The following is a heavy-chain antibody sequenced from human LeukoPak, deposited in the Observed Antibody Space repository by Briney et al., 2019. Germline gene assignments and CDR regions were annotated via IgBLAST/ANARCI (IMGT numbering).Heavy chain of an antibody. CDR2: IYYSGST. CDR3: ARGYCSSTSCYFGFDY. V-gene: IGHV4-61*01. D-gene: IGHD2-2*01. Sequence: PSETLSLTCTVSGGSVSSGSYYWSWIRQPPGKGLEWIGYIYYSGSTNYNPSLKSRVTISVDTSKNQFSLKLSSVTAADTAVYYCARGYCSSTSCYFGFDYWGQGTLVTVSS. J-gene: IGHJ4*02. CDR1: GGSVSSGSYY.